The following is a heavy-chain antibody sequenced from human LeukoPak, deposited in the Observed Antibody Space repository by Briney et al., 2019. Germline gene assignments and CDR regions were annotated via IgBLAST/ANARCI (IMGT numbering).Heavy chain of an antibody. CDR1: GYTFTSYG. V-gene: IGHV1-18*01. J-gene: IGHJ6*04. Sequence: GASVKVSRKASGYTFTSYGISWVRQAPGQGLEWMGWISAYNGNTNYAQKLQGRVTMTTDTSTSTGYMELKSLRSDDTAVYYCARDYRVAVAGPDVWDKGTTVNVSS. CDR3: ARDYRVAVAGPDV. CDR2: ISAYNGNT. D-gene: IGHD6-19*01.